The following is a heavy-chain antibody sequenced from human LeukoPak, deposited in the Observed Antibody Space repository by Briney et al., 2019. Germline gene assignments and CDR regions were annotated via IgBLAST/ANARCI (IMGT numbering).Heavy chain of an antibody. Sequence: HPGGSLRLSCAASGFTFRNHAMNWVRQAPGKGLEWVSVISGSGETTYYADSVKGRFTISRDNSQNTLYLQMSSLRGEGTALYYCAKDRGMVGASVRAFDYWGQGTLVNVSS. CDR1: GFTFRNHA. V-gene: IGHV3-23*01. CDR3: AKDRGMVGASVRAFDY. J-gene: IGHJ4*02. CDR2: ISGSGETT. D-gene: IGHD1-26*01.